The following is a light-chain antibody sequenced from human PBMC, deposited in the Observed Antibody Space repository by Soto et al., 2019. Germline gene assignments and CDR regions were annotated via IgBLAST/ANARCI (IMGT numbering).Light chain of an antibody. CDR2: EVS. J-gene: IGLJ2*01. Sequence: QSVLTQPASVSGSPGQSITISCTGTSSDVGGYNYVSWYQQHPGKAPKLMIYEVSNRPSGVSNRFSGSKSGNTASLTISGLQAEDEADYYCSSYTSSSTLLFGGGTKLPVL. CDR3: SSYTSSSTLL. V-gene: IGLV2-14*01. CDR1: SSDVGGYNY.